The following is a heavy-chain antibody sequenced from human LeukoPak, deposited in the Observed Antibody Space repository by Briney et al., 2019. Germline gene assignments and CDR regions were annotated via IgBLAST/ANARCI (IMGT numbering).Heavy chain of an antibody. Sequence: GGSLRLSCAASGFTFSSYGMHWVRQAPGKGLEWVAVIWYDGSNKYYADSVKGRFTISRDNSKNTLYLQMNSLRAEDTAVYYCARVGAVAGERYFDYWGQGTLVTVSS. CDR1: GFTFSSYG. CDR2: IWYDGSNK. V-gene: IGHV3-33*01. D-gene: IGHD6-19*01. J-gene: IGHJ4*02. CDR3: ARVGAVAGERYFDY.